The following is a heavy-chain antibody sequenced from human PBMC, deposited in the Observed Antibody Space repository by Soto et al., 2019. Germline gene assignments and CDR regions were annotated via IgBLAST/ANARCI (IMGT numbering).Heavy chain of an antibody. D-gene: IGHD6-13*01. Sequence: EVQLLESGGGLVQPGGSLRLSCAASGFTFSSYAMSWVRQAPGKGLEWVSAISGSAGSTYYADSVKGRFTISRDSSKNTLFLQMNSLRAEDPAVYYCAKDMYSSSWYFYYYSMDVWGQGTTVTVSS. CDR3: AKDMYSSSWYFYYYSMDV. CDR1: GFTFSSYA. V-gene: IGHV3-23*01. CDR2: ISGSAGST. J-gene: IGHJ6*02.